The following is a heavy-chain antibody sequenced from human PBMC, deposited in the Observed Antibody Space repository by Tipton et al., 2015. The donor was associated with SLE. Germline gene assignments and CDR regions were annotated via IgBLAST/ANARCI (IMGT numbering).Heavy chain of an antibody. CDR1: GFTLGDYA. Sequence: SLRLSCLGSGFTLGDYAMSWVRQAPGKGLEWVSAISGSGGSTYYADSVKGRFTISRDNSKNTLYLQMNSLRAEDTAVYYCANQPAYSSSPRYWGQGTLVTVSS. CDR3: ANQPAYSSSPRY. CDR2: ISGSGGST. J-gene: IGHJ4*02. D-gene: IGHD6-6*01. V-gene: IGHV3-23*01.